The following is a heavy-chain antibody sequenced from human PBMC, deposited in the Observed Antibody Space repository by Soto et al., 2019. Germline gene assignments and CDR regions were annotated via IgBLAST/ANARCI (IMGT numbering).Heavy chain of an antibody. CDR2: ISGSGGSA. D-gene: IGHD6-6*01. CDR1: GFSFSSYA. Sequence: GGSLRLSCAASGFSFSSYAMSWVRQAPGKGLEWVSAISGSGGSAYYADSVKGRFTFSRDNSKDTLYLQMNSLRDEDTAVYYCAKQGAAQGYVDVWGKGTTVTVSS. J-gene: IGHJ6*03. CDR3: AKQGAAQGYVDV. V-gene: IGHV3-23*01.